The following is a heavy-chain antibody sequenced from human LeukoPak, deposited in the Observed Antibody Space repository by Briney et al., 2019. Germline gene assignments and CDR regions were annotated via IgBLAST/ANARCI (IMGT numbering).Heavy chain of an antibody. V-gene: IGHV1-69-2*01. D-gene: IGHD2-2*01. CDR2: VDPEDGET. J-gene: IGHJ3*02. CDR1: GYTFTDYY. CDR3: AAYCSSTSCYPGAFDI. Sequence: ASVKISCKVSGYTFTDYYMHWVQQAPRKGLEWMGLVDPEDGETIYAEKFQSRVTITADTSTDTAYMELSSLRSEDTAVYYCAAYCSSTSCYPGAFDIWGQGTMVTVSS.